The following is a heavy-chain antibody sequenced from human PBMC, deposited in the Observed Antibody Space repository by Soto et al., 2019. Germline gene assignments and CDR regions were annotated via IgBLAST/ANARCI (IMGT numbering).Heavy chain of an antibody. Sequence: GASVKVSFKASGDTFGRNAIHWVRQAPGQGLEWMGGIIPIFPTTNYAQKFKGRLTIYADKSTGTAYMEMTSLRSEDTAVYYCATDGDSADYGYWGQGTLVTVSS. CDR2: IIPIFPTT. D-gene: IGHD2-21*01. CDR1: GDTFGRNA. CDR3: ATDGDSADYGY. V-gene: IGHV1-69*06. J-gene: IGHJ4*02.